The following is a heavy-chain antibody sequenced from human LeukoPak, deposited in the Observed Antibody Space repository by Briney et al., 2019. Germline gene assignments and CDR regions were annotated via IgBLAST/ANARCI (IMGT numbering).Heavy chain of an antibody. CDR3: ARSYYYGSGSYNYYYYYGVDV. D-gene: IGHD3-10*01. CDR1: GGSISSGDYY. Sequence: SQTLSLTCTVSGGSISSGDYYWSWIRQPPGKGLEWIGYIYYSGSTYYNPSLKSRVTISVDTSKNQFSLKLSSVTAADTAVYYCARSYYYGSGSYNYYYYYGVDVWGQGTTVTVSS. CDR2: IYYSGST. V-gene: IGHV4-30-4*01. J-gene: IGHJ6*02.